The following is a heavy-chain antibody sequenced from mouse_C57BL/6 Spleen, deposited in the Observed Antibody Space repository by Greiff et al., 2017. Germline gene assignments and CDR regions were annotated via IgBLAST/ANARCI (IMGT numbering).Heavy chain of an antibody. V-gene: IGHV1-54*01. CDR3: ARSKGGTVVAGY. CDR2: INPGSGGT. CDR1: GYAFTNYL. J-gene: IGHJ2*01. Sequence: VQLQQSGAELVRPGTSVKVSCKASGYAFTNYLLEWVKQRPGQGLEWIGVINPGSGGTNYNEKFKGKATLTADKSSSTASMQLSSLTSEDSAVYFCARSKGGTVVAGYWGQGTTLTVAS. D-gene: IGHD1-1*01.